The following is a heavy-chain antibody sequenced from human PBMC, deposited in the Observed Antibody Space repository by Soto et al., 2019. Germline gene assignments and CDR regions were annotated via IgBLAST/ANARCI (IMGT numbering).Heavy chain of an antibody. CDR3: ARLFCSSSTCDSWFDT. D-gene: IGHD2-2*01. V-gene: IGHV5-10-1*01. J-gene: IGHJ5*02. CDR2: IDPRDSYT. CDR1: GYTSTTFW. Sequence: XESLKISCTGFGYTSTTFWISWVRQMPGRGLEWMGRIDPRDSYTNYSPSFQGHVTISADKSISTAYLQWGSLKASDTAMYYCARLFCSSSTCDSWFDTWGQGTLVTVPQ.